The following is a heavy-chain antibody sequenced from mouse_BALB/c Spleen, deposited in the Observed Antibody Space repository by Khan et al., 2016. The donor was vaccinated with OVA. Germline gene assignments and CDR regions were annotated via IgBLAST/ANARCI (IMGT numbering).Heavy chain of an antibody. CDR2: ISYSGNT. Sequence: VQLKESGPGLVKPSQSLSLTCTVTGYSIASDYAWNWLRQFPENKLEWMGFISYSGNTNYNPSLKSRISINRATSKNQFFLQLHSVTSKDTATYYLAKGYGGDFDNWGQGTTLTVSS. D-gene: IGHD1-1*02. CDR3: AKGYGGDFDN. J-gene: IGHJ2*01. CDR1: GYSIASDYA. V-gene: IGHV3-2*02.